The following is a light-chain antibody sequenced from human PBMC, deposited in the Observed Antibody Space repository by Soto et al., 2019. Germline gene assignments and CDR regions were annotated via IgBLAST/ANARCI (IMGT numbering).Light chain of an antibody. Sequence: EIVMTQSPATLSMSPGERASLSCRASQSVISNLAWYQQKPGQSPRLLIHGTSTRATGIPARCSGSGSGTEFTLTISSLQAEDFATYYCQQRNSYPITFGQGTRLEIK. CDR1: QSVISN. J-gene: IGKJ5*01. CDR2: GTS. V-gene: IGKV3D-15*01. CDR3: QQRNSYPIT.